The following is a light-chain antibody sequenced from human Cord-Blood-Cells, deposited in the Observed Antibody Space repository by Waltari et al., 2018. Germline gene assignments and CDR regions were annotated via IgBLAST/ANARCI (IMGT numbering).Light chain of an antibody. CDR1: SSDVGGHNY. CDR2: EVS. CDR3: SSYTSSSTRV. Sequence: QSALTQPASVSGSPGQSTTISCTGTSSDVGGHNYFSWYQQHPGKSPKLMIYEVSNRPSGVSNRFSGSKSGNTASLTISGLQAEDEADYYCSSYTSSSTRVFGGGTKLTVL. J-gene: IGLJ3*02. V-gene: IGLV2-14*01.